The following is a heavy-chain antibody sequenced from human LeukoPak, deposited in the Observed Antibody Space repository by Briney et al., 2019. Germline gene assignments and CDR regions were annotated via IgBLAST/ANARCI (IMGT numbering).Heavy chain of an antibody. CDR1: GYTFSDYY. J-gene: IGHJ4*02. CDR2: IDPKSGGT. D-gene: IGHD3-10*01. Sequence: ASVKVSCETSGYTFSDYYIHWVRQAPGQGLEWMGWIDPKSGGTDYAQKFQGRVIMTRDTSSGTAHMEVSRLKSDDTALYYCARDGVVRGVIVYWGQGTLVTVSS. CDR3: ARDGVVRGVIVY. V-gene: IGHV1-2*02.